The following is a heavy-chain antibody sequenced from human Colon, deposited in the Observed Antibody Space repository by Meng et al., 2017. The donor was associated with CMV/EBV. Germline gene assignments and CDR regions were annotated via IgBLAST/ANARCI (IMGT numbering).Heavy chain of an antibody. J-gene: IGHJ4*02. CDR3: VRDIPGDIDYVFDY. V-gene: IGHV3-74*01. Sequence: GESLKISCAASGLTLSRYWMHWVRQVPGKGPMWISRITHDGNSAIYADPVKGRFTASRDSTKNTLYLQMNSLRADDTAIYYCVRDIPGDIDYVFDYWGQGAQVTSPQ. CDR1: GLTLSRYW. D-gene: IGHD4-17*01. CDR2: ITHDGNSA.